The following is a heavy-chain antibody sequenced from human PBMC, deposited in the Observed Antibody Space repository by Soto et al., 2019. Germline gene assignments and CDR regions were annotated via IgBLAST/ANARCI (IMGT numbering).Heavy chain of an antibody. V-gene: IGHV4-4*02. CDR2: IYHSGTS. D-gene: IGHD3-22*01. CDR1: GNSISTTNW. CDR3: ARDVGYHYDGSPSGQFDF. Sequence: SETLSLTCAVFGNSISTTNWWSLVRQSPGKGLEWIGEIYHSGTSNYNPSLKSRVTISLDKSKNQFSLKLSSVTAADTAVYYCARDVGYHYDGSPSGQFDFWGQGTLVTVSS. J-gene: IGHJ4*02.